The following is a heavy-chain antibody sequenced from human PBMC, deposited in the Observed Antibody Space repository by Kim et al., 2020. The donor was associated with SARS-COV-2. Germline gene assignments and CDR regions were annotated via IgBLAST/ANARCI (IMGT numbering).Heavy chain of an antibody. Sequence: SETLSLTCTVSGGSISSYYWSWIRQPPGKGLEWIGYIYYSGSTNYNPSLKSRVTISVDTSKNQFSLKLSSVTAADTAVYYCARGGMERDTAMVPVYWGQGTLVTVSS. J-gene: IGHJ4*02. CDR2: IYYSGST. CDR3: ARGGMERDTAMVPVY. D-gene: IGHD5-18*01. CDR1: GGSISSYY. V-gene: IGHV4-59*13.